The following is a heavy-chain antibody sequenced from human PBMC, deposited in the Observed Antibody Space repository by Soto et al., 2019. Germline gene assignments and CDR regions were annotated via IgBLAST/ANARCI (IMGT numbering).Heavy chain of an antibody. V-gene: IGHV4-61*01. Sequence: ASETLSLTCNVSGASLSSGSYYWSWIRQPPGKGLEWIGYFYYTGTTKYNPSLESRVTISADTSKNQFSLNLTSVTAADTAVYYCARISYWVKDYWGQGALVTVSS. D-gene: IGHD2-8*02. CDR3: ARISYWVKDY. CDR2: FYYTGTT. J-gene: IGHJ4*02. CDR1: GASLSSGSYY.